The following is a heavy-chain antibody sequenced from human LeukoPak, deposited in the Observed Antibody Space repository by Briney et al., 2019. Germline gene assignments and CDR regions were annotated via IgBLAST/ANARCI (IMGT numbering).Heavy chain of an antibody. CDR2: ISGSGVTK. CDR3: ARDRERKGFFDY. D-gene: IGHD1-1*01. Sequence: PGGSLRLSCAASGFTFNDYFMNWFRQAPGKGLEWVSYISGSGVTKFYADSVKGRFTISRDNAKKSFYLEMNSLRAEDTAVYFCARDRERKGFFDYWGQGTLVAVSS. V-gene: IGHV3-11*01. J-gene: IGHJ4*02. CDR1: GFTFNDYF.